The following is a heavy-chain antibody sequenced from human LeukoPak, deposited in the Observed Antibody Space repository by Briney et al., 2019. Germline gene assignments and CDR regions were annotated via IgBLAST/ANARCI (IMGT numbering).Heavy chain of an antibody. J-gene: IGHJ4*02. CDR2: ISYDGSNK. Sequence: GGSLRLSCAASGFTFSSYAMHWVRQAPGKGLEWVAVISYDGSNKYYADSVKGRFTISIDNSKNTLYLQMNSLRAEDTAVYYCASGGVVVPFDYWGQGTLVTVSS. CDR3: ASGGVVVPFDY. V-gene: IGHV3-30-3*01. D-gene: IGHD2-15*01. CDR1: GFTFSSYA.